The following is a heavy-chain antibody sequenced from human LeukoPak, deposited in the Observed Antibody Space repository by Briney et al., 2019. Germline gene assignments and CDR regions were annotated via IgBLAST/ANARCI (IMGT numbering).Heavy chain of an antibody. Sequence: GGSLRLSCAASGFTVSSNYMSWVRQAPGKGLEWVSVIYDGGSTYYADSVKGRFTISRDNSKNTLYLQMNSLRAEDTAIYYCARRAGEYSHPYDYWGQGTLVTVSS. J-gene: IGHJ4*02. V-gene: IGHV3-53*01. CDR1: GFTVSSNY. CDR2: IYDGGST. CDR3: ARRAGEYSHPYDY. D-gene: IGHD2-15*01.